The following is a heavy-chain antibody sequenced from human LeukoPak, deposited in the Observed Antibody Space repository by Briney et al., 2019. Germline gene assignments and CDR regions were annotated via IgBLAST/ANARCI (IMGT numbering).Heavy chain of an antibody. J-gene: IGHJ4*02. CDR3: ATEISDYYDSSGYYDY. Sequence: ASVKVSCKVSGYTLTELSMHWVRQAPGKGLEWMGGFDPEDGETIYAQKFQGRVTMTEDTSTDTAYMELSSLRSEDTAVYYCATEISDYYDSSGYYDYWGQGTLVTVSS. CDR1: GYTLTELS. CDR2: FDPEDGET. V-gene: IGHV1-24*01. D-gene: IGHD3-22*01.